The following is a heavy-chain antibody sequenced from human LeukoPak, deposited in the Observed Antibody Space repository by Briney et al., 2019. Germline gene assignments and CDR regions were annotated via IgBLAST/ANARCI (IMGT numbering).Heavy chain of an antibody. D-gene: IGHD3-22*01. J-gene: IGHJ4*02. V-gene: IGHV3-7*03. CDR1: GFTFSSYW. CDR3: ARIGPEDYYDSSGYYPYYFDY. Sequence: GGSLRPSCAASGFTFSSYWMSWVRQAPGKGLEWVANIKQDGSEKYYVDSVKGRFTISRDNAKNSLYLQMNSLRAEDTAVYYCARIGPEDYYDSSGYYPYYFDYWGQGTLVTVSS. CDR2: IKQDGSEK.